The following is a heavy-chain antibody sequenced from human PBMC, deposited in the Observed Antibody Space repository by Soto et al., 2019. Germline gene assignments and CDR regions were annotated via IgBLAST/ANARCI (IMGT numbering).Heavy chain of an antibody. CDR2: ITDSGGRT. D-gene: IGHD1-26*01. V-gene: IGHV3-23*01. CDR3: AQISGPALPLGY. J-gene: IGHJ4*02. CDR1: GFTFSTYA. Sequence: EVQLLESGGGLVQPGGSLRLSCAASGFTFSTYAMTWFRQAQGKGLEWVSSITDSGGRTYYADSVKGRFTISRDNSKDTMYLQVNSLRAEDTAVYYCAQISGPALPLGYWGQGTLVTASS.